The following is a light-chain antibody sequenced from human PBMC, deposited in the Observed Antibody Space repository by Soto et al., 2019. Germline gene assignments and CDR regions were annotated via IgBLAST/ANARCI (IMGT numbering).Light chain of an antibody. J-gene: IGLJ2*01. CDR2: DVR. CDR3: SLYTTSKTF. V-gene: IGLV2-14*01. Sequence: QSALTQPASVSGSPGQSITISCSGISSDSDTYTYISWYQQHPGKVPKLLIYDVRNRPSGVSDRFSGSKTANTAFLTISGLQAEDEADYYCSLYTTSKTFFGGGTKVTVL. CDR1: SSDSDTYTY.